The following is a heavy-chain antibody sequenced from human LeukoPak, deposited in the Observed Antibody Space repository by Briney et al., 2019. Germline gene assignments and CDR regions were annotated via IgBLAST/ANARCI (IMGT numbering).Heavy chain of an antibody. V-gene: IGHV3-21*06. CDR1: GFISSSYT. CDR2: ISSSGSHI. D-gene: IGHD3-10*01. CDR3: ATDLIHYYASGAKT. J-gene: IGHJ5*02. Sequence: GGSLRLSCEGSGFISSSYTMHWVRQAPGKGLEWVSSISSSGSHIFYADSVKGRFITSRDNAKNSLYLQITSLRAEDTAVYYCATDLIHYYASGAKTWGQGTLVTVSS.